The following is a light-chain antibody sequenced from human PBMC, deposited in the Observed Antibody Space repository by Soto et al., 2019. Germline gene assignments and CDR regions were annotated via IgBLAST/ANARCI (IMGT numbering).Light chain of an antibody. J-gene: IGKJ4*02. CDR3: QQYGSSPLT. Sequence: IVLTQYPRTLSLSPGERATLSCMASQSVSSSYLAWYQQKPGQAPRLLIYGASSRPTGIPDRFSGSGSGTDFTLTISRLEPEDFAVYYCQQYGSSPLTFGGGTKVEIK. CDR2: GAS. CDR1: QSVSSSY. V-gene: IGKV3-20*01.